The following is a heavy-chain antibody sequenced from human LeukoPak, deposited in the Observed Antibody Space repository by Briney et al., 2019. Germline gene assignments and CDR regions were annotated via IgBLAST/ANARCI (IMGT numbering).Heavy chain of an antibody. D-gene: IGHD3-22*01. Sequence: SETLSLTCTVSGGSISSSSYYWGWIRQPPGKGLEWIGSIYYSGSTYYNPSLKSRVTISVDTSKNQFSLKLSSVTAADTAVYYCARQGAQYYYDSSGYRDYWGQGTLVTVSS. CDR3: ARQGAQYYYDSSGYRDY. CDR2: IYYSGST. J-gene: IGHJ4*02. V-gene: IGHV4-39*01. CDR1: GGSISSSSYY.